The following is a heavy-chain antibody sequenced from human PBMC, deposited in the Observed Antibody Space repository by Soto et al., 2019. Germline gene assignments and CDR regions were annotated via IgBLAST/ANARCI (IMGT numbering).Heavy chain of an antibody. Sequence: GGSLRLSCAASGFTFSSYGMHWVRQAPGKGLEWVAVISYDGSNKYYADSVKGRFTISRDNSKNTLYLQMNSLRAEDTAVYYCAKAGHHSNERYYGMDVWGQGTTVTVSS. D-gene: IGHD4-4*01. V-gene: IGHV3-30*18. CDR2: ISYDGSNK. CDR3: AKAGHHSNERYYGMDV. CDR1: GFTFSSYG. J-gene: IGHJ6*02.